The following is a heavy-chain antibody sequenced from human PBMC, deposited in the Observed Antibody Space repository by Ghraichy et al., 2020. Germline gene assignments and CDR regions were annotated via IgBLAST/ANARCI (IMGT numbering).Heavy chain of an antibody. CDR3: AKDRTVGASNPYHFDY. CDR2: IRYDGSNK. CDR1: GFTFSSYG. D-gene: IGHD1-26*01. V-gene: IGHV3-30*02. Sequence: GGSLRLSCAASGFTFSSYGMHWVRQAPGKGLEWVAFIRYDGSNKYYADSVKGRFTISRDNSKNTLYLQMNSLRAEDTAVYYCAKDRTVGASNPYHFDYWGQGTLVTVSS. J-gene: IGHJ4*02.